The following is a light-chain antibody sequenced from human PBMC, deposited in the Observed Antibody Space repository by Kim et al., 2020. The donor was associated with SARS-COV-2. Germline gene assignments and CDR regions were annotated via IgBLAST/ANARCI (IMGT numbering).Light chain of an antibody. CDR2: QDS. J-gene: IGLJ2*01. V-gene: IGLV3-1*01. Sequence: VSPGQTASITCSGDKLGDKFACWYQQKPGQSPVLVIYQDSKRPSGIPERFSGSNSGNTATLTISGTQAMDEADYYCQAWDSSTYVVFGGGTQLTVL. CDR3: QAWDSSTYVV. CDR1: KLGDKF.